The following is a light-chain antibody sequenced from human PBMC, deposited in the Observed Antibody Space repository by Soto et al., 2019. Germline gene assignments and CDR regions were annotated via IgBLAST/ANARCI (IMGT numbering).Light chain of an antibody. J-gene: IGKJ5*01. Sequence: IVLTQSPLSLAVTPGEPASISCRSSQSLLQSNGYNYLDWYLQKPGQSPQLLIYLGSNRASGVPDRLSGSGLGTDFTLKISRVEAEDVGVYYCMQALQTPPTFGQGTRLEIK. V-gene: IGKV2-28*01. CDR1: QSLLQSNGYNY. CDR2: LGS. CDR3: MQALQTPPT.